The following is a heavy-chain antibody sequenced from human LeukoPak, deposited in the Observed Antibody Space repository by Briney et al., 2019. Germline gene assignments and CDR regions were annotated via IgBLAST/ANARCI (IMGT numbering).Heavy chain of an antibody. Sequence: PSETLSLTCAVYAGSFSGYYWSWIRQPPGKGLEWIGEINHSGSTNYNPSLKSRVTISVDTSKNQFSLNLRSVTAADTAVYYCAREDITMVRGVMYNWFDPWGQGTLVTVSS. D-gene: IGHD3-10*01. V-gene: IGHV4-34*01. J-gene: IGHJ5*02. CDR2: INHSGST. CDR3: AREDITMVRGVMYNWFDP. CDR1: AGSFSGYY.